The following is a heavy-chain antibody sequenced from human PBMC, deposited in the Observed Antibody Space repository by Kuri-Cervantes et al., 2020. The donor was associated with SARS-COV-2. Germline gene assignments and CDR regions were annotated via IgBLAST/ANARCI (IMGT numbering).Heavy chain of an antibody. Sequence: GSLRLSCTVSGGSVSSGSYYWSWIRQPPGKGLEWIGYIYYSWSTNYNPSLKSRVTISVDTSKNQFSLKLSSVTAADTAVYYCARDRIQLWYYGMDVWGQGTTVTVSS. CDR1: GGSVSSGSYY. D-gene: IGHD5-18*01. J-gene: IGHJ6*02. V-gene: IGHV4-61*01. CDR2: IYYSWST. CDR3: ARDRIQLWYYGMDV.